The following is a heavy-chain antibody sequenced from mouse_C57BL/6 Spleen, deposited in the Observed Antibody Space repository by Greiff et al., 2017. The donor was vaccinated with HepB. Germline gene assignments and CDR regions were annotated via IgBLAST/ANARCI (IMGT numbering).Heavy chain of an antibody. CDR2: IDPSDRYT. CDR1: GYTFTSYW. D-gene: IGHD3-2*02. CDR3: ARSEDSSGYPYYAMDY. J-gene: IGHJ4*01. V-gene: IGHV1-50*01. Sequence: QVQLQQPGAELVKPGASVKLSCKASGYTFTSYWMQWVKQRPGQGLEWIGEIDPSDRYTDYNQKFKGKATLTVDTSSSTAYMQLSSLTSEDSAVYYCARSEDSSGYPYYAMDYWGKGTSVTVSS.